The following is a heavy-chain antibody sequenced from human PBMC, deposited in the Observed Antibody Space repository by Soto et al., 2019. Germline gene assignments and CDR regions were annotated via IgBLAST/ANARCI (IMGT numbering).Heavy chain of an antibody. CDR2: ISRNSGSI. Sequence: EVQLVESGGGLVQPGRSLSLSCAASGFTFDDYAMHWVRQAPGEGLEWVSGISRNSGSIGYADSVKGRFTISRDNAKNSLDLQMNSLRAEDTALYYCAKDIFLLGVVVHAFDIWGQGRMVTVSS. CDR1: GFTFDDYA. D-gene: IGHD2-15*01. J-gene: IGHJ3*02. V-gene: IGHV3-9*01. CDR3: AKDIFLLGVVVHAFDI.